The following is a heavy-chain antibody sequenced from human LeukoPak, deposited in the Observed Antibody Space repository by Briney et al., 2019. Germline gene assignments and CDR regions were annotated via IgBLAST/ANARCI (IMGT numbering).Heavy chain of an antibody. D-gene: IGHD3-22*01. V-gene: IGHV3-23*01. CDR2: ISADGGDI. J-gene: IGHJ4*02. CDR3: AKDPPHSDRSIYSDNS. Sequence: GGSLRLSCAASGFIFSNNIMNWVRQAPGKGLEWVSVISADGGDIYYADSVNGRFTISRDNSKNTLHLQMDSLRAEDTAIYYCAKDPPHSDRSIYSDNSWGQGTLVTVSS. CDR1: GFIFSNNI.